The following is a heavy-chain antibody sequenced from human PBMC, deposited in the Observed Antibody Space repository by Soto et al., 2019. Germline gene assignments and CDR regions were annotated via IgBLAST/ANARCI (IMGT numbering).Heavy chain of an antibody. D-gene: IGHD2-2*01. CDR3: TTLFDCSSTSCYGVAHYYYMDV. V-gene: IGHV3-30*03. CDR2: ISYDGSNK. CDR1: GFTFSSYG. Sequence: GGSLRLSCAASGFTFSSYGMHWVRQAPGKGLEWVAVISYDGSNKYYADSVKGRFTISRDDSKNTLYLQMNSLKTEDTAVYYCTTLFDCSSTSCYGVAHYYYMDVWGKGTTVTVSS. J-gene: IGHJ6*03.